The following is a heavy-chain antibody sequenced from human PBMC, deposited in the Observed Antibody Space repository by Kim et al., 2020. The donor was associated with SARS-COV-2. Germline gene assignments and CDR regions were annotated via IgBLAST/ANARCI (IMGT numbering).Heavy chain of an antibody. CDR2: INSDGSSM. V-gene: IGHV3-11*01. J-gene: IGHJ4*02. CDR3: AREPDN. Sequence: GGSLRLSCAASGFSFSDYYMNWIRQAPGKGLEWVAYINSDGSSMSYADSVNGRFSISRDNAKNSLSLQMNSLTPEDTAVYYCAREPDNWGQGTLVTVSS. CDR1: GFSFSDYY.